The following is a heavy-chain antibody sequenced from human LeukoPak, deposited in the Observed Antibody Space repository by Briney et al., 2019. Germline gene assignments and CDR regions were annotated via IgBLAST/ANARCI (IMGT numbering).Heavy chain of an antibody. CDR3: ARDLSRTYTIDY. CDR2: VSYDGKIY. J-gene: IGHJ4*02. V-gene: IGHV3-30*04. D-gene: IGHD2-2*02. Sequence: GGSLRLSCAASGFTFNSHAMHWVRQAPGKGLEWVAFVSYDGKIYSYADFVKGRYTISRDNSKNTLFLQMSSLRAEDTAMYLCARDLSRTYTIDYWGQGTLVTVSS. CDR1: GFTFNSHA.